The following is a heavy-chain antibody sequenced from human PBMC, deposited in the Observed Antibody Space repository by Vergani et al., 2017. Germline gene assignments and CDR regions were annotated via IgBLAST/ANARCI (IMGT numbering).Heavy chain of an antibody. CDR1: GFTFSSYG. CDR2: ISYDGSNK. V-gene: IGHV3-30*03. Sequence: VQLLESGGGLVQPGGSLRLSCAASGFTFSSYGMHWVRQAPGKGLEWVAVISYDGSNKYYADSVKGRFTISRDNSKNTLYLQMNSLRAEDTAVYYCARENSSGWYMDYWGQGTLVTVSS. J-gene: IGHJ4*02. CDR3: ARENSSGWYMDY. D-gene: IGHD6-19*01.